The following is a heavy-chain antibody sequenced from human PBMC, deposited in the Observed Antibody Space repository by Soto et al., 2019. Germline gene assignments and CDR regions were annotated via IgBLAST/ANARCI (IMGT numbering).Heavy chain of an antibody. J-gene: IGHJ6*02. D-gene: IGHD6-19*01. Sequence: ASVKVSCKASGYTFTGYYMHWVRQAPGQGLEWMGWINPNSGGTNYAQKFQGRVTMTRDTSISTAYMELSRLRSDDTAVYYCARGHYSSGWTTHYYYYGMDVWGQGTTVTVSS. V-gene: IGHV1-2*02. CDR1: GYTFTGYY. CDR2: INPNSGGT. CDR3: ARGHYSSGWTTHYYYYGMDV.